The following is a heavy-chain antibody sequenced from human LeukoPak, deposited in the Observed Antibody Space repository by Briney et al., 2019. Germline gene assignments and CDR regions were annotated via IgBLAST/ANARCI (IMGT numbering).Heavy chain of an antibody. CDR1: GFTFSSYS. V-gene: IGHV3-21*01. J-gene: IGHJ4*02. CDR3: ARGAVQKPAFDY. CDR2: ISSSSGYI. Sequence: PGGSLRLSCAASGFTFSSYSMNWVRQAPGKGLEWVSSISSSSGYIYYADSVKGRFTISRDNAKNSLYLQMNSLRAEDTAVYYRARGAVQKPAFDYWGQGTLVTVSS. D-gene: IGHD3-10*01.